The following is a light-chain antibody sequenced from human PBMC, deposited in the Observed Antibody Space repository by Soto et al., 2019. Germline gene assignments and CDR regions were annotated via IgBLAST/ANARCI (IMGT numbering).Light chain of an antibody. CDR1: QSVGSY. CDR3: QQRSDWPRT. V-gene: IGKV3-11*01. J-gene: IGKJ1*01. CDR2: DAS. Sequence: EIVLTQSPATLSLSPGERATLSCRASQSVGSYLAWYQQKPGQAPSLLIYDASNRATGIPARFTGSGSGTDFSLTISSLEPEDFAVYYCQQRSDWPRTFGQGTKVDIK.